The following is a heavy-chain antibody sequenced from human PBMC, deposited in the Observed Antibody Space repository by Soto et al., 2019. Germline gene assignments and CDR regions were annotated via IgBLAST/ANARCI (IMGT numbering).Heavy chain of an antibody. V-gene: IGHV1-18*01. CDR1: GYIFTTYS. J-gene: IGHJ5*02. D-gene: IGHD3-10*01. CDR2: VSASNGKT. CDR3: AREAFGVQASWFDP. Sequence: QIQLVQSGSEVRMPGASVKASCKASGYIFTTYSITWVRQAPGQGLERMGWVSASNGKTNYAQKFEDRVTMTTDTSTTTAYMELRSLRSDDTAVYYCAREAFGVQASWFDPWGQGTLVTVSS.